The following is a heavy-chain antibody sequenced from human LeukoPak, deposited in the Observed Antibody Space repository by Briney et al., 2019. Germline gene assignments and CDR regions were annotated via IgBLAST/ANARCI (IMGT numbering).Heavy chain of an antibody. V-gene: IGHV3-21*01. CDR2: ITSGGDCI. J-gene: IGHJ4*02. CDR3: ARGHYDVLAASYKWTPDY. Sequence: GGSLRLSCAASGFTFNTFNMNWVRQAPGEGLEWVSSITSGGDCIYYADSVKGRFTTSRDNAKNSLSLQLNSLRVEDTAVYYCARGHYDVLAASYKWTPDYWGQGTLVTVSS. D-gene: IGHD3-9*01. CDR1: GFTFNTFN.